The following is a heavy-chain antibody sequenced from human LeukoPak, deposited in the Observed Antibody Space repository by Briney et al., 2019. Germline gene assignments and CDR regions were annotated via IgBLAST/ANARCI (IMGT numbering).Heavy chain of an antibody. CDR2: MNPNSGDT. D-gene: IGHD2-15*01. CDR3: ARGGVVAAAIEGDLPRRFAY. J-gene: IGHJ4*02. V-gene: IGHV1-2*02. Sequence: GASVKVSCKASGYTVTDHYMHWVRQAPGQGLEWMGWMNPNSGDTNYAQNFQGRVTMTRDTSISTAYMELSRLTSDDTALYYCARGGVVAAAIEGDLPRRFAYWGQGTLVTVSS. CDR1: GYTVTDHY.